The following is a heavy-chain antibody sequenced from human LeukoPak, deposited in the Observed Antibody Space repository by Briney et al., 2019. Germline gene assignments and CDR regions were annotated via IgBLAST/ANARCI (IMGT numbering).Heavy chain of an antibody. D-gene: IGHD2-2*01. J-gene: IGHJ5*02. CDR1: GGTFSSYA. CDR2: IIPIFGTA. CDR3: ARDAGALPAAKGWFDP. Sequence: GASVKVSCKASGGTFSSYAISWVRQAPGQGLEWMGGIIPIFGTANYAQKFQGRVTITADESTSTAYMELSSLRSEDTAVYYCARDAGALPAAKGWFDPWGQGTLVTVSS. V-gene: IGHV1-69*13.